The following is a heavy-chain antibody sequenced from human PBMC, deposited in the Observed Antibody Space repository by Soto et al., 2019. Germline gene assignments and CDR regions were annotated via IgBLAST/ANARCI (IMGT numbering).Heavy chain of an antibody. CDR3: EKPNQTITANPVCHDT. Sequence: PGGSLRLSCAASGFAFSDSAMSWVRQAPGKGLEWVAAINSGGGNTYYADSVRGRVTISRDNSKNTLYLQLNNVRADDTAVYYCEKPNQTITANPVCHDTRGEGTSAPVS. CDR1: GFAFSDSA. V-gene: IGHV3-23*01. D-gene: IGHD3-16*01. J-gene: IGHJ5*02. CDR2: INSGGGNT.